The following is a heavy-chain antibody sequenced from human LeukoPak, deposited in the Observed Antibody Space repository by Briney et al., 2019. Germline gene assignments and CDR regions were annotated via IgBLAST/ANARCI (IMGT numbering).Heavy chain of an antibody. CDR3: ARVQAQLSNAFDI. CDR2: ISSSSSYT. Sequence: PGGSLRLSCAASGFTFSDYYMSWIRQAPGKGLEGVSYISSSSSYTNYADSVKGRFTISRDNAKNSLYLQMNSLRAEDTAVYYCARVQAQLSNAFDIWGQGTMVTVS. D-gene: IGHD3-16*02. CDR1: GFTFSDYY. V-gene: IGHV3-11*06. J-gene: IGHJ3*02.